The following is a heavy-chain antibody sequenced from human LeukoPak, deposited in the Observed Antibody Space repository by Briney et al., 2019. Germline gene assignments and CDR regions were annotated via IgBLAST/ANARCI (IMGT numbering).Heavy chain of an antibody. J-gene: IGHJ6*02. D-gene: IGHD3-3*01. Sequence: ASVKVSCKASGYTFTSYAMHWVRQAPGQRLEWMGWINAGNGNTKYSQKFQGRVTITRDTSASTAYMELSSLRSEDTAVYYCVASSWSGYYSYYYYGMDVWGQGTTVTVSS. CDR1: GYTFTSYA. CDR3: VASSWSGYYSYYYYGMDV. CDR2: INAGNGNT. V-gene: IGHV1-3*01.